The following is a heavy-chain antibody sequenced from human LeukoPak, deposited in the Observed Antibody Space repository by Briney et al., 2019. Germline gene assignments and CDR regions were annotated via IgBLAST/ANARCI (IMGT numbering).Heavy chain of an antibody. V-gene: IGHV4-59*01. J-gene: IGHJ6*03. CDR3: ARENNYYSYMDV. CDR1: GGSISSYY. Sequence: SETLSLTCTVSGGSISSYYWSWIRQPPGKGLEWIGYIYYSGSTNYNPSLKSRVTISVDTSKNQFSLKLSSVTAADTAVHYCARENNYYSYMDVWGKGTTVTVSS. CDR2: IYYSGST.